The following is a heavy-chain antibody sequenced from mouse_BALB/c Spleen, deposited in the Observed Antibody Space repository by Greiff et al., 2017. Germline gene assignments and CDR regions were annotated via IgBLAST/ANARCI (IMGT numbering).Heavy chain of an antibody. J-gene: IGHJ3*01. CDR2: FRNNANGYTT. CDR3: ERDSGDGTWSFAY. V-gene: IGHV7-3*02. CDR1: GFTFTDYY. D-gene: IGHD2-1*01. Sequence: EVLLVESGGGLVQPGGSLRLSCATSGFTFTDYYMSWVRQPPGKALEWLGFFRNNANGYTTEYSASVKGRFTISRENSQSFLYLQLNTLRAEDSATYYGERDSGDGTWSFAYWGQGTLVTVSA.